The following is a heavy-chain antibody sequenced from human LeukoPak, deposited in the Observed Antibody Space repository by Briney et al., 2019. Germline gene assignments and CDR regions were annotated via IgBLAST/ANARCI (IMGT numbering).Heavy chain of an antibody. CDR2: MNPNSGNT. Sequence: ASVKVSCKASGYTFTSYDINWVRQATGQGLEWMGWMNPNSGNTGYAQKFQGRVTITRNTSISTAYMELSSLRSEDTAVYYCARAPVALAAIEGAFDIWGQGTMVTVSS. CDR3: ARAPVALAAIEGAFDI. V-gene: IGHV1-8*03. CDR1: GYTFTSYD. D-gene: IGHD2-2*02. J-gene: IGHJ3*02.